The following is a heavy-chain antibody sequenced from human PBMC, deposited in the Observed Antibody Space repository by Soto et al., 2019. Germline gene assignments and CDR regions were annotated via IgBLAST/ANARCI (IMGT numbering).Heavy chain of an antibody. CDR1: GGTFSSYA. D-gene: IGHD3-9*01. Sequence: SVKVSCKASGGTFSSYAISWVRQAPGQGLEWMGGIIPIFGTANYAQKFQGRVTITADESTSTAYMELSSLRSEDTAVYYCAHQYYDILTRYSYFDYCGQGTLLTVPS. J-gene: IGHJ4*02. CDR2: IIPIFGTA. CDR3: AHQYYDILTRYSYFDY. V-gene: IGHV1-69*13.